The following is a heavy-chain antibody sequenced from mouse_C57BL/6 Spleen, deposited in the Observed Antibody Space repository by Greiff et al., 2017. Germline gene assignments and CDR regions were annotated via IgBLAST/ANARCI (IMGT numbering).Heavy chain of an antibody. CDR2: INPSSGYT. CDR3: ARKDYDEGFAY. V-gene: IGHV1-7*01. D-gene: IGHD2-4*01. J-gene: IGHJ3*01. Sequence: QVQLQQSGAELAKPGASVKLSCKASGYTFTSYWMHWVKQRPGQGLEWIGYINPSSGYTKYNQKFKGKATLTADKSSSTAYMQLSSLTYEDSAVYYCARKDYDEGFAYWGQGTLVTVSA. CDR1: GYTFTSYW.